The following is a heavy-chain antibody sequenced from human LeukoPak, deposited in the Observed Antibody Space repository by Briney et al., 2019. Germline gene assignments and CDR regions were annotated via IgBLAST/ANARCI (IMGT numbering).Heavy chain of an antibody. Sequence: SETLSLTCTVSGGSISSSSYYWGWIRQPPGRGLEWIGSIYYSGSTYYNPSLKSRVTISVDTSKNQFSLKLSSVTAADTAVYYCARHPDNRWLQLPHFDYWGQGTLVTVSS. V-gene: IGHV4-39*01. CDR1: GGSISSSSYY. D-gene: IGHD5-24*01. CDR3: ARHPDNRWLQLPHFDY. J-gene: IGHJ4*02. CDR2: IYYSGST.